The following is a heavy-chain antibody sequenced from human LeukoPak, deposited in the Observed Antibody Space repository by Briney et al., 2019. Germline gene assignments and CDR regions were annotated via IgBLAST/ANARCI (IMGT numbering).Heavy chain of an antibody. D-gene: IGHD3-22*01. V-gene: IGHV3-30*04. CDR1: GFTFSSYA. Sequence: GGSLRLSCAASGFTFSSYAMHWVRQAPGKGLEWVAVISYDGSSKYYADSVKGRFTISRDNSKNTLYLQMNSLRAEDTAVYYCAKVGDSSGYWALLAIWGQGTMVTVSS. CDR2: ISYDGSSK. J-gene: IGHJ3*02. CDR3: AKVGDSSGYWALLAI.